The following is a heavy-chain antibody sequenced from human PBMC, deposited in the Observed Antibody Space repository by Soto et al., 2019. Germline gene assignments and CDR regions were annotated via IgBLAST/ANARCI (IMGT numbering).Heavy chain of an antibody. J-gene: IGHJ4*02. CDR2: ISGSGDST. D-gene: IGHD1-26*01. Sequence: EVQLLESGGGLVQPGGSLRLSCAASGFTFSSYAMRWVRQAPGKGLEWVSAISGSGDSTYYADSVKGRFTISRDNFKNTVDLQMNSLRGEDTAVYYCARRGSGSYYDYWGQGTLVTVSS. V-gene: IGHV3-23*01. CDR3: ARRGSGSYYDY. CDR1: GFTFSSYA.